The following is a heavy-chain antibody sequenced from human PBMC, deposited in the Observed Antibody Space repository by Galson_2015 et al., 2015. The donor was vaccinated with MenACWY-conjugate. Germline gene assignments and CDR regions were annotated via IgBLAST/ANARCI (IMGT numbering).Heavy chain of an antibody. Sequence: ETLSLTCAISGASVNSAGFYWSWVRQPPGKGLVWIGYISYSARTFYKSSRKSRVSISLATSKNQLSLRLSSVTAADTAVYYCAGDKCGEGVRWFDPWGQGTLVTVSS. CDR2: ISYSART. CDR1: GASVNSAGFY. CDR3: AGDKCGEGVRWFDP. V-gene: IGHV4-61*08. J-gene: IGHJ5*01. D-gene: IGHD3-10*01.